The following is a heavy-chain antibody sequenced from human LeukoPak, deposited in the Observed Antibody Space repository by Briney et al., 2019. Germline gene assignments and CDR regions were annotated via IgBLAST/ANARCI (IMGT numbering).Heavy chain of an antibody. CDR3: AKDRTWQQLVSLGAFDI. J-gene: IGHJ3*02. CDR1: GFTFSDYY. V-gene: IGHV3-30*18. CDR2: LSYDGINK. Sequence: GGSLRLSCAASGFTFSDYYMSWIRQAPGKGLEWVAVLSYDGINKYYADSVKGRFTISRDNSKNTLYLQMISLRAEDTAVYYCAKDRTWQQLVSLGAFDIWGQGTMVTFSS. D-gene: IGHD6-13*01.